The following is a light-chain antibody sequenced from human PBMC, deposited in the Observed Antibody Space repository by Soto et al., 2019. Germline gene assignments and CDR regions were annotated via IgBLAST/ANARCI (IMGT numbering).Light chain of an antibody. Sequence: VLTQPTSVSGSPGQSITISCTGNHNDIGTYDYVSWYQQHPGRAPRLLIYGVTTRPSGISDRFSASKSGLTASLTISGLQPEDEADYYCSSFTSNRIYVFGPGTKVTVL. J-gene: IGLJ1*01. V-gene: IGLV2-14*03. CDR3: SSFTSNRIYV. CDR1: HNDIGTYDY. CDR2: GVT.